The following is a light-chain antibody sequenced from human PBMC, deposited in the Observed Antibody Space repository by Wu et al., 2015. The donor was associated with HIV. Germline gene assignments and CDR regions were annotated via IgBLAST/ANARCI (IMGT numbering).Light chain of an antibody. CDR1: QDVNSN. J-gene: IGKJ1*01. CDR3: QQRSSWPPT. CDR2: DAS. V-gene: IGKV3-11*01. Sequence: ERVMTQSPATLSLSPGERATLFCRASQDVNSNVAWYQQKPGQAPRLLIYDASNRATGIPARFSGSGSGTDFTLTISSLEPEDFAVYYCQQRSSWPPTFGQGTKVEIK.